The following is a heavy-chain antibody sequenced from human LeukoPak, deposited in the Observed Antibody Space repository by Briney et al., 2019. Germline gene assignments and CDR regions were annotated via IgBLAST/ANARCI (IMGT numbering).Heavy chain of an antibody. CDR1: GYTFSNYG. J-gene: IGHJ6*04. CDR3: ARVGDCSSTSCYVWEDYYYYYGMDV. CDR2: ISAYNGNT. V-gene: IGHV1-18*04. Sequence: ASVKVSCKASGYTFSNYGISWVRQAPGQGLEWMGWISAYNGNTNYAQKFQGRVTMTTDTSTSTAYMELRSLRSDDTAVYYCARVGDCSSTSCYVWEDYYYYYGMDVWGKGTTVTVSS. D-gene: IGHD2-2*01.